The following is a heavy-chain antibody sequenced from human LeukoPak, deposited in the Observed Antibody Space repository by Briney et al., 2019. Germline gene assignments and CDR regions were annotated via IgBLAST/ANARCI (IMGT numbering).Heavy chain of an antibody. J-gene: IGHJ4*02. D-gene: IGHD3-16*01. CDR3: AGYRGTYGYYFDY. V-gene: IGHV4-59*01. CDR2: LYNCENN. CDR1: GRSNNSYY. Sequence: PSETLSLTCSVSGRSNNSYYWRWTAPSPEHGGMGRGYLYNCENNNYHLFLKSRVTISADTSKNQFYLKLTSVTAADTAVYDCAGYRGTYGYYFDYWGQGKLVIVSS.